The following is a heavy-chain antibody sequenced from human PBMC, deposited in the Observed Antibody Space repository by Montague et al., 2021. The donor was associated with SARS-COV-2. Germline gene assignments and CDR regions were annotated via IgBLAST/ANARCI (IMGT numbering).Heavy chain of an antibody. CDR3: ARGRGLYYESSGGLYYMDV. J-gene: IGHJ6*03. CDR1: GFSLSTDGMG. CDR2: VNHSEST. V-gene: IGHV4-30-2*01. Sequence: LVKPTQTLTLTCIFSGFSLSTDGMGVGWIRQPPGRALEWLGDVNHSESTNYNPSLKGRVTISVDRSKNQFSLRLRSVTAADTAVYYCARGRGLYYESSGGLYYMDVWGEGTTVTVSS. D-gene: IGHD3-22*01.